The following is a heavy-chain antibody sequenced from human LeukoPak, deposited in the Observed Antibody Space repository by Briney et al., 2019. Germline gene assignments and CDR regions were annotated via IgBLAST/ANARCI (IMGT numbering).Heavy chain of an antibody. J-gene: IGHJ4*02. Sequence: SQTLSLTCAVSGGSISSGIYSWNWIRQPPGMGLEWIGYIYNTGNTYYNPSLKSRVTISVDRSKNQFSLKLSSVTAADTAVYYCARDSGDYPYYFDSWGQGALVTVSS. CDR3: ARDSGDYPYYFDS. CDR1: GGSISSGIYS. V-gene: IGHV4-30-2*01. CDR2: IYNTGNT. D-gene: IGHD3-10*01.